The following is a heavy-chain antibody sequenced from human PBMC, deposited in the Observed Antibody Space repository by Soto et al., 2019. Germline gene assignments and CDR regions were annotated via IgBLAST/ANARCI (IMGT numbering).Heavy chain of an antibody. V-gene: IGHV1-46*01. Sequence: GASVKVSCKASGYTFTSYYMHWVRQAPGQGLEWMGIINPSGGSTSYAQKFQGRATMTRDTSTSTVYMELSSLRSEDTAVYYCARDGPGIAAAGTIWGQGTLVTVSS. CDR1: GYTFTSYY. CDR2: INPSGGST. J-gene: IGHJ4*02. CDR3: ARDGPGIAAAGTI. D-gene: IGHD6-13*01.